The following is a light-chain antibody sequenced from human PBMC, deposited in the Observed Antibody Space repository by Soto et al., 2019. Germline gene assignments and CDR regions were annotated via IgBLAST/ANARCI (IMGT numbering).Light chain of an antibody. CDR3: QQLNSFPIT. Sequence: DIQLTQAPSLHTHPAVDGVSITWQASQAISSYLAWYQQKPGRAPKLLIYAASTLQSGVPSRFSGSGFGTEFTLTITSLQPEDFATYYCQQLNSFPITFGQGTRLEIK. CDR1: QAISSY. V-gene: IGKV1-9*01. CDR2: AAS. J-gene: IGKJ5*01.